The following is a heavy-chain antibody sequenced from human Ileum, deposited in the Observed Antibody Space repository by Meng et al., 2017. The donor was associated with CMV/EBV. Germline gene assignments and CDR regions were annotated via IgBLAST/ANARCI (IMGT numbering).Heavy chain of an antibody. J-gene: IGHJ4*02. CDR3: ARQTGNSGYLDT. Sequence: CKGSGSSFPPHWIGWVRQMPGKGLEWMDSIYPRDSAPNYSPSFEGQVTISADMSISTAYLQWSRLKASDSAIYFCARQTGNSGYLDTWGQGTLVTVSS. CDR2: IYPRDSAP. V-gene: IGHV5-51*01. D-gene: IGHD5-12*01. CDR1: GSSFPPHW.